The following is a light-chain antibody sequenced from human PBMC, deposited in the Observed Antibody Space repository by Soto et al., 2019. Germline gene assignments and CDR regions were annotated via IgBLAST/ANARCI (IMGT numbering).Light chain of an antibody. J-gene: IGKJ5*01. CDR2: DAS. V-gene: IGKV3-11*01. CDR1: QTIKTY. CDR3: QQRNDWPRIT. Sequence: EIVLTQSPATLSLSPGERATLSCRASQTIKTYLAWYQQKPGQAPRLLISDASNSATGVPARFSGSGSGTDFTLTINNLEPEDFAVYFCQQRNDWPRITFGQGTRLEIK.